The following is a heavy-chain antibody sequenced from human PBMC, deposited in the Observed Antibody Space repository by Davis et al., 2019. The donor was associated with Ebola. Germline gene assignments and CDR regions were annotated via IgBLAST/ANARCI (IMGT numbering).Heavy chain of an antibody. D-gene: IGHD4-11*01. CDR3: ARIPRDYSFCG. Sequence: GESLKISCAASGFTFSRHGMHWVRQAPGKGLEWVAVISYEPIRTYYAESVQGRFTISRDNAKNSLYLQMDSLRAEDTAVYFCARIPRDYSFCGWGQGTLVTVSS. CDR2: ISYEPIRT. J-gene: IGHJ4*02. V-gene: IGHV3-30*03. CDR1: GFTFSRHG.